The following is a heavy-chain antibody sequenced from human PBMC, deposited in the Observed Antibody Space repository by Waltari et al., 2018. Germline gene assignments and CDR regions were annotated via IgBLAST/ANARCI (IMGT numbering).Heavy chain of an antibody. CDR3: ARVLGTGTTYEDSYYFDY. V-gene: IGHV4-59*01. Sequence: QVQLQESGPGLVKPSETLSLTCTVSGGSISSYYWSWIRHPPGKGLEWIGYIYYSGSTNYNPSLKSRVTISVDTSKNQFSLKLSSVTAADTAVYYCARVLGTGTTYEDSYYFDYWGQGTLVTVSS. CDR2: IYYSGST. CDR1: GGSISSYY. J-gene: IGHJ4*02. D-gene: IGHD1-7*01.